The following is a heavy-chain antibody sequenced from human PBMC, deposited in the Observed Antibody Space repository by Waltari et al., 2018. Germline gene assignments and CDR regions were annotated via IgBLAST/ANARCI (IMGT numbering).Heavy chain of an antibody. CDR3: AKDRIYGPYYTFDS. D-gene: IGHD4-17*01. CDR2: ISYDGGDI. V-gene: IGHV3-30*18. CDR1: GFTFTCYG. J-gene: IGHJ4*02. Sequence: QVQLVESGGGEVQPGRSLRLSCAASGFTFTCYGLHWVRQAPGKGLEWVALISYDGGDISYADSVKARFTISRDNSKNTLYLQINGLRAEDTAVYYCAKDRIYGPYYTFDSWGQGTLVTVSS.